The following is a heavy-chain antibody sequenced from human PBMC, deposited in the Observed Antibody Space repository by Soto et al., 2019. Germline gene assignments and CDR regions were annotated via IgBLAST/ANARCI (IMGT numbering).Heavy chain of an antibody. CDR1: GFTVSTKY. V-gene: IGHV3-53*04. D-gene: IGHD3-10*01. CDR2: IYSGGNT. J-gene: IGHJ4*02. CDR3: ARSRRVLLWFGELLRRGGFDY. Sequence: GGSLRLSCAASGFTVSTKYMSWVRQAPGKGLEWVSVIYSGGNTGYAQKFQGRVTMTRNTSISTAYMELSSLRSEDTAVYYCARSRRVLLWFGELLRRGGFDYWGQGTLVTVSS.